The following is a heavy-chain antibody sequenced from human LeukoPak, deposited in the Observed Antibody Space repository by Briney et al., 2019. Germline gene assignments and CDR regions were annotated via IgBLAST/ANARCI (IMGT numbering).Heavy chain of an antibody. CDR1: GYTFTGYY. CDR2: INPNSGGT. V-gene: IGHV1-2*02. J-gene: IGHJ4*02. D-gene: IGHD4-17*01. Sequence: ASVKVSCKASGYTFTGYYMHWVRQAPGQGLEWMGWINPNSGGTNYAQKFQGRVTMTRDTSISTAYMELSRLRSDDTAVYYCARSYGDYYSIDYWGQGTLVTVSS. CDR3: ARSYGDYYSIDY.